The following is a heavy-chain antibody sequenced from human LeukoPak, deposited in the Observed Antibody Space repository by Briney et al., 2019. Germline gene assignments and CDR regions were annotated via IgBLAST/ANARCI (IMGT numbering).Heavy chain of an antibody. CDR2: ISSSSSYI. CDR3: ARTPQYYDFWSGYLN. V-gene: IGHV3-21*01. CDR1: GFTFSSYS. Sequence: GGSLRLSCAASGFTFSSYSMNWVRQAPGKGLEWVSSISSSSSYIYYADSVKGRFTISRDNAKNSLYLQMNSLRAEDTAVYYCARTPQYYDFWSGYLNWGQGTLVTVSS. D-gene: IGHD3-3*01. J-gene: IGHJ4*02.